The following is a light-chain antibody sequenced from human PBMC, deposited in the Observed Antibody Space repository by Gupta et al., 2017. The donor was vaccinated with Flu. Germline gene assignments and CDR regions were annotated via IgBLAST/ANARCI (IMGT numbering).Light chain of an antibody. CDR3: RQGKHWPWT. Sequence: VTLGQPASISCSASQGRGHSDGNNYLNWFQQRPGQSPRRLIYKDSNRDSGVPDRFSSSGSGTDFTLKVSRGGADDVGVYYCRQGKHWPWTFGQGTKVEIK. CDR2: KDS. CDR1: QGRGHSDGNNY. J-gene: IGKJ1*01. V-gene: IGKV2-30*02.